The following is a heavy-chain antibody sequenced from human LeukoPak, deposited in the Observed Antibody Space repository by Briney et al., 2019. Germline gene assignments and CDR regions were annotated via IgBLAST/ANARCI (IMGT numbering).Heavy chain of an antibody. CDR3: ARIVPNGDEGY. Sequence: SVKVSCKASGGTFISYAISWVRQAPGQGLEWMGRIIPIFGTANYAQKFQGRVTITTDESTSTAYMELSSLRSEDTAVYYCARIVPNGDEGYWGQGTLVTVSS. V-gene: IGHV1-69*05. CDR1: GGTFISYA. CDR2: IIPIFGTA. J-gene: IGHJ4*02. D-gene: IGHD2-8*01.